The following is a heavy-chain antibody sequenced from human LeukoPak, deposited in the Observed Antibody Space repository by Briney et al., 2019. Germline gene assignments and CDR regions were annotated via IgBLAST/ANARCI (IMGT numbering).Heavy chain of an antibody. J-gene: IGHJ4*02. D-gene: IGHD3-22*01. CDR3: ASHYDNDGYCYAQFKY. V-gene: IGHV4-59*08. CDR1: GGSISSYD. CDR2: IYYRST. Sequence: PSETLSLTCTVSGGSISSYDWSWIWQPPGKGLEWIGYIYYRSTNYNPSLKSRVTISIDTSKNQLSLKLSSVTAADTAVYYCASHYDNDGYCYAQFKYWGQGTLVTVSS.